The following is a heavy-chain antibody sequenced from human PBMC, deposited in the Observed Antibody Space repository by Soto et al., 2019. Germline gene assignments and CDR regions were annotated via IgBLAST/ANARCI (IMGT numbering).Heavy chain of an antibody. CDR1: GGSISSYY. Sequence: PSETLSLTCTVSGGSISSYYWSWIRQPPGKGLEWIGYIYYSGSTNYNPSLKSRVTISVDTSKNQSYLKLSSVNAADPAVYYCARRARYYYYGMDVWGQGTTVTVSS. CDR2: IYYSGST. J-gene: IGHJ6*02. V-gene: IGHV4-59*01. CDR3: ARRARYYYYGMDV.